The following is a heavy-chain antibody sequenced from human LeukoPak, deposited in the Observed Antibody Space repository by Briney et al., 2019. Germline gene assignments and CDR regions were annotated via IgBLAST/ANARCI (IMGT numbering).Heavy chain of an antibody. CDR2: INSFGSSP. CDR1: GFTLSSYW. Sequence: PGGSLRLSCAPSGFTLSSYWMHWVRQAPRKGLVWVSRINSFGSSPSYAASLKGRFTISRDHAQHTLYLQVDSLRAEDTAVYYCARDGTPIYSSGWVYMDVWGKGTTVTISS. CDR3: ARDGTPIYSSGWVYMDV. V-gene: IGHV3-74*01. D-gene: IGHD6-25*01. J-gene: IGHJ6*04.